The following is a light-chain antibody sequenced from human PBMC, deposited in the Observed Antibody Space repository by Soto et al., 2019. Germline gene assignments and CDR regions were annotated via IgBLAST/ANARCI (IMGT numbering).Light chain of an antibody. V-gene: IGLV2-14*01. Sequence: QSALTQPASVSGSHGRSITISCTGTSSEVGGYNYVSWYQQHPGKAPKLMIYEVSNRPSGVSNRFSGSKSGNTASLTISGLQAEDEADYYCSSYTNSSTFYVFGTGTNLTVL. CDR3: SSYTNSSTFYV. J-gene: IGLJ1*01. CDR1: SSEVGGYNY. CDR2: EVS.